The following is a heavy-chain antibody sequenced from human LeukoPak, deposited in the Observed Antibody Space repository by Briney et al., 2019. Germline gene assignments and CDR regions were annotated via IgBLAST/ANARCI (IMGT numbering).Heavy chain of an antibody. V-gene: IGHV3-21*01. D-gene: IGHD2-15*01. J-gene: IGHJ6*04. CDR2: ISSSSSYI. Sequence: GGSLRLSCAASGFTFSSYSMNWVRQAPGKGLEWVSSISSSSSYIYYADSVKGRFTISRDNAKNSQYLQMNSLRAEDTAVYYCARRVRYCSGGSCYRYFGRLDVWGKGTTVTISS. CDR3: ARRVRYCSGGSCYRYFGRLDV. CDR1: GFTFSSYS.